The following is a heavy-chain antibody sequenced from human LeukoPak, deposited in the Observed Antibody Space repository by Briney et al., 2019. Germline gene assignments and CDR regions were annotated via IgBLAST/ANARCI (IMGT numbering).Heavy chain of an antibody. CDR1: GDSISSGDYY. CDR2: ISSSGST. CDR3: ARGYYFDY. J-gene: IGHJ4*02. Sequence: PSETLSLTCTVSGDSISSGDYYWSWIRQPAGKGLEWIGRISSSGSTNYNPSLKSRVTISVDTSKNQFSLKLSSVTAADTAVYYCARGYYFDYWGQGTLVTVSS. V-gene: IGHV4-61*02.